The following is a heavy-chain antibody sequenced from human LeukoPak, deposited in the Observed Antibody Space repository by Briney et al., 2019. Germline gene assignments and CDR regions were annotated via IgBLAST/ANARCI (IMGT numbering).Heavy chain of an antibody. V-gene: IGHV3-21*01. J-gene: IGHJ6*02. CDR2: ISSSSSYI. CDR1: GFTFSSYS. D-gene: IGHD2-15*01. CDR3: AEDQFFSPDYYYYGMDV. Sequence: GGSLRLSCAASGFTFSSYSMNWVRQAPGKGLEWVSSISSSSSYIYYADSVKGRFTISRDNAKNSLYLQMNSLRAEDTAVYYCAEDQFFSPDYYYYGMDVWGQGTTVTVSS.